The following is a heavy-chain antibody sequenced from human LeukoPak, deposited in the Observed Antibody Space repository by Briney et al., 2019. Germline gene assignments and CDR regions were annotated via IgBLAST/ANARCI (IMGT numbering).Heavy chain of an antibody. J-gene: IGHJ3*02. V-gene: IGHV3-30*04. Sequence: GGSLRLSCAASGFTFSSYAMHWVRQAPGKGLEWVAVISYDGSNKYYADSVKGRFTISRDNSKNTLYLQMNSLRAEDTAVYYCARTEYGHYPFDIWGQGTMVTVSS. CDR2: ISYDGSNK. D-gene: IGHD2/OR15-2a*01. CDR3: ARTEYGHYPFDI. CDR1: GFTFSSYA.